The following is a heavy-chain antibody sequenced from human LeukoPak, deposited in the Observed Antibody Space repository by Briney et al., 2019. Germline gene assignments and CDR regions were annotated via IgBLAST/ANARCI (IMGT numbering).Heavy chain of an antibody. V-gene: IGHV1-69*05. Sequence: SVKVSCKAPGGTFSRYAVSWVRQAPGQGLEWMGGIIPIFGTPSYAQKFQGRVTITTDESTSTAYMELSSLRSEDTAVYYCAREPYGSSYWFDPWGQGTLVTVSS. CDR3: AREPYGSSYWFDP. CDR1: GGTFSRYA. CDR2: IIPIFGTP. D-gene: IGHD6-6*01. J-gene: IGHJ5*02.